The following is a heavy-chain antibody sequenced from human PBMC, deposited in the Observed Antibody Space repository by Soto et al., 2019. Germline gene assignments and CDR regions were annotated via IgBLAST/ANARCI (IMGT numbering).Heavy chain of an antibody. Sequence: VQLQESGPGLVKPSETLSLTCTVSGDSMDNNYWSWVRQSPGKGLEWIGYIYYTGDTNYNPSLRSRLTILVDPSKNQFSLNLRSVTTADTAVYYCARGGWSHDSWGQGALVTVSS. D-gene: IGHD2-15*01. CDR2: IYYTGDT. CDR1: GDSMDNNY. CDR3: ARGGWSHDS. J-gene: IGHJ4*02. V-gene: IGHV4-59*01.